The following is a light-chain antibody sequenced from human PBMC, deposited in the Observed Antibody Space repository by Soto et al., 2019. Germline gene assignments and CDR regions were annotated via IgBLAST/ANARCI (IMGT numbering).Light chain of an antibody. Sequence: EIVLTQSPGTLSVSPGERATLSCRASQSVSSSYLAWYQQKPGQAPRLLIYGASSRATGIPVRFSGSGSGTDFTLTISRLEPEDFAVYYCQHYRSSLWTFGQGTKVEIK. CDR2: GAS. CDR1: QSVSSSY. J-gene: IGKJ1*01. V-gene: IGKV3-20*01. CDR3: QHYRSSLWT.